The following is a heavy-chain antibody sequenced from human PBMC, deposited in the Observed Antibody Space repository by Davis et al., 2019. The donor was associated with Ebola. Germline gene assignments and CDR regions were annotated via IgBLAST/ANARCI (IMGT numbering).Heavy chain of an antibody. J-gene: IGHJ4*02. CDR1: GFTFSNYA. V-gene: IGHV3-23*01. Sequence: GGSLRLSCAASGFTFSNYAMSWVRQAPGKGLEWVSSITGSGGSRYHADSVKGRFTISRDNSKNTLYLQMNSLRAEDTAVYYCARVRGTGDPDYWGQGTLVTVSS. CDR2: ITGSGGSR. CDR3: ARVRGTGDPDY. D-gene: IGHD7-27*01.